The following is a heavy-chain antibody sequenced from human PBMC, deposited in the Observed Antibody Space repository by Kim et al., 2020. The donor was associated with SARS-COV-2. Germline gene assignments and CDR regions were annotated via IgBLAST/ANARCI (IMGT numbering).Heavy chain of an antibody. CDR2: ISYDGSNK. Sequence: GGSLRLSCAASGFTFSSYGMHWVRQAPGKGLEWVAVISYDGSNKYYADSVKGRFTISRDNSKNTLYLQMNSLRAEDTAVYYCAKEGSSSKNHLYYYYYGMDVWGQGTTVTVSS. D-gene: IGHD6-6*01. J-gene: IGHJ6*02. CDR1: GFTFSSYG. CDR3: AKEGSSSKNHLYYYYYGMDV. V-gene: IGHV3-30*18.